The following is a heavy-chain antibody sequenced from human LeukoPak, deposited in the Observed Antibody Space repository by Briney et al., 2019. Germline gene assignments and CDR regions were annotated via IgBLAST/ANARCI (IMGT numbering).Heavy chain of an antibody. V-gene: IGHV3-23*01. CDR1: GFTFSSYA. Sequence: GGSLRLSCAASGFTFSSYAMSWVRQAPGKGLEWVSAISGSGGSTYYADSVKGRFTISRDNSKNTLYLQMNSLRAEDTAVYYCAKDRGIVATIIGGMGVWGQGTTVTVSS. CDR2: ISGSGGST. D-gene: IGHD5-12*01. J-gene: IGHJ6*02. CDR3: AKDRGIVATIIGGMGV.